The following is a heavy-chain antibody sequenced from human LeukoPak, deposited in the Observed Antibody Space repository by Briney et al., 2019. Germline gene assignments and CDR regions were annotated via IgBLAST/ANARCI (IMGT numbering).Heavy chain of an antibody. Sequence: PGGSLRLSCAASGFTFSSYAMSWVRQAPGKGLEWVSAISGSGGSTYYADSVKGRFTISRDNSKNTLYLQMNSLRAEDTAAYYCAKPPGLGITGTNRDYWGQGTLVTVSS. CDR2: ISGSGGST. CDR3: AKPPGLGITGTNRDY. J-gene: IGHJ4*02. CDR1: GFTFSSYA. V-gene: IGHV3-23*01. D-gene: IGHD1-20*01.